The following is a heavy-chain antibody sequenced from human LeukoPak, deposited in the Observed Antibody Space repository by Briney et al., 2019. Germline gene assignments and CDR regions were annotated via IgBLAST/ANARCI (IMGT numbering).Heavy chain of an antibody. D-gene: IGHD6-6*01. CDR1: GYTFTSYY. Sequence: ASVKVSCKASGYTFTSYYMHWVRQAPGQGLEWMGIINPSGGSTSYAQKFQGRVTMTRDTSISTAYMELSRLRSDDTAVYYCARVDSSSSRVLNYWGQGTLVTVSS. V-gene: IGHV1-46*01. CDR2: INPSGGST. CDR3: ARVDSSSSRVLNY. J-gene: IGHJ4*02.